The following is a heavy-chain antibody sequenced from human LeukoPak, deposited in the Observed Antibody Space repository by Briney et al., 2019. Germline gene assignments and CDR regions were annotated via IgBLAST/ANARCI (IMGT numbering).Heavy chain of an antibody. V-gene: IGHV4-4*02. CDR2: INHSGST. CDR1: GGSISSSNW. CDR3: ARGRKYPYCTNGVCYRPAYYYYYMDV. D-gene: IGHD2-8*01. J-gene: IGHJ6*03. Sequence: SETLSLTCAVSGGSISSSNWWSWIRQPPGKGLEWIGEINHSGSTNYNPSLKSRVTISVDTSKNQFSLKLSSVTAADTAVYYCARGRKYPYCTNGVCYRPAYYYYYMDVWGKGTTVTVSS.